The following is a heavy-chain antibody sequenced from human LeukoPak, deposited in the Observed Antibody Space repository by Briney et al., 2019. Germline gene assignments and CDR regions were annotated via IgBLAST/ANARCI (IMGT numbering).Heavy chain of an antibody. CDR1: GFTFSSYG. J-gene: IGHJ5*02. CDR2: ISGSGHRT. CDR3: ARGADGVSSNSRGWFDP. D-gene: IGHD2-15*01. Sequence: PGGSLRLSCAASGFTFSSYGVSWVRQAPGKGLEWVSGISGSGHRTYYADSVKGRFTISRDNSKITLYLQMNSLRAEDTAVYSCARGADGVSSNSRGWFDPWGQGTLVTVSS. V-gene: IGHV3-23*01.